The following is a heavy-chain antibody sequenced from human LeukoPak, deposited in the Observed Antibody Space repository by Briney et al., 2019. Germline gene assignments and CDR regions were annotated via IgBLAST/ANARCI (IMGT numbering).Heavy chain of an antibody. CDR2: ISFSSSTI. CDR1: GLTFSTNS. CDR3: AKGPPRPYSSSWYPSENAFDI. J-gene: IGHJ3*02. Sequence: GGSLRLSCAAAGLTFSTNSMNWVRQAPGKGLEWVSYISFSSSTIYYADSVKGRFTISRDNGKNLLYLQMNSLRAEDTAVYYCAKGPPRPYSSSWYPSENAFDIWGQGTMVTVSS. V-gene: IGHV3-48*01. D-gene: IGHD6-13*01.